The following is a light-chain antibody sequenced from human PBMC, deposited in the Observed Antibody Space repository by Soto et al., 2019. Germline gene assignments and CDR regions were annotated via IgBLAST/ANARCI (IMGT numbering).Light chain of an antibody. V-gene: IGLV2-14*03. CDR1: SSDVGGYHS. CDR3: SSYTSSRTNV. CDR2: DVG. J-gene: IGLJ1*01. Sequence: QSALTQPASVSGSPGQSITISCTGPSSDVGGYHSVSWYQHHPGKAPTLILYDVGDRPSGVSYRFSGSKSGNTASLTISGLQAAGEADYFCSSYTSSRTNVFGSGTKLTVL.